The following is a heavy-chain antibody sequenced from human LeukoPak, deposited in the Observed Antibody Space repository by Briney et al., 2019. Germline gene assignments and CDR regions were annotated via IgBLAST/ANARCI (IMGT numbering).Heavy chain of an antibody. D-gene: IGHD3-3*01. J-gene: IGHJ4*02. CDR1: GYTFTSYG. CDR2: ISAYNGNT. Sequence: ASVKVSCKASGYTFTSYGISWVRQAPGQGLEWMGLISAYNGNTNYAQKLQGRVTMTTDTSTSTAYMELRSLRSDDTAVYYCARMLYDFWSGYYALGYWGQGTLVTVSS. V-gene: IGHV1-18*01. CDR3: ARMLYDFWSGYYALGY.